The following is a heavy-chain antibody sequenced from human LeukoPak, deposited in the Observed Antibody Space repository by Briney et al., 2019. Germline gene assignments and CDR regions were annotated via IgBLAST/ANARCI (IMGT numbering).Heavy chain of an antibody. V-gene: IGHV3-30*01. CDR1: GFTFSSYS. CDR2: CDGRDE. J-gene: IGHJ4*02. CDR3: AREGELRDFFDF. Sequence: PGRSLRLSCAASGFTFSSYSMHWVRQAPGKALEWVACDGRDEFYADSVKGRFTISRDSSKNTLVLQMNSLKPEDTAVYYCAREGELRDFFDFWGPGTLVTVSS. D-gene: IGHD1-7*01.